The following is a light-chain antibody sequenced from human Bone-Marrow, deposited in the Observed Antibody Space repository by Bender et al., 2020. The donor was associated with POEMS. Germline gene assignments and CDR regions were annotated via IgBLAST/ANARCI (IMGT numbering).Light chain of an antibody. CDR3: AAWDAGLSGGV. CDR2: SDN. Sequence: QPVLTQPPSASGSPGQRVTISCSGSSSNIGRDYVDWYQQVPGTAPRLLIYSDNQRPSGVPDRFYAFKSGTSASLAISGLQSEDEADYYCAAWDAGLSGGVFGGGTKLTVL. V-gene: IGLV1-47*02. J-gene: IGLJ3*02. CDR1: SSNIGRDY.